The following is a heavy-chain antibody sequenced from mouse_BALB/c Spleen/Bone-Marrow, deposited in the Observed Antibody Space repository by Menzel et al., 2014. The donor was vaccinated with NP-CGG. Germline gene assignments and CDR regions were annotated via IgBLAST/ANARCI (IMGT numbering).Heavy chain of an antibody. J-gene: IGHJ3*01. V-gene: IGHV4-1*02. Sequence: EVKLEESGGGLVQPGGSLKVSCAASGFDFSRDWMSWVRQAPGKGLEWIGEINPDSSTINYTPSLKDKFIISRDNAKNTLYLQMSKVRSEDTALYYFARQYGNYWFAYWGQGTLVTVSA. CDR3: ARQYGNYWFAY. D-gene: IGHD2-10*02. CDR2: INPDSSTI. CDR1: GFDFSRDW.